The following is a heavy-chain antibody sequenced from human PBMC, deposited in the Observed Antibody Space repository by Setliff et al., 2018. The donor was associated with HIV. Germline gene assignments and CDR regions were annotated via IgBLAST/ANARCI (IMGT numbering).Heavy chain of an antibody. CDR3: TTLLGIPSSHFNY. D-gene: IGHD7-27*01. V-gene: IGHV3-74*01. CDR2: IDSDESTT. CDR1: GFTLEKYW. Sequence: PGGSLRLSCAASGFTLEKYWMHWVRQAPGKGLVWVARIDSDESTTISADSVKGRFTISRDNAKNTLYLQKNSMRAEGTAVYYCTTLLGIPSSHFNYWGQGMLVTVSS. J-gene: IGHJ4*02.